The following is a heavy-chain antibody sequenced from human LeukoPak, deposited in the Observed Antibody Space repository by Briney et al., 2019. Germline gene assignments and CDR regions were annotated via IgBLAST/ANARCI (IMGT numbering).Heavy chain of an antibody. CDR2: ISGTGGRT. D-gene: IGHD4-17*01. Sequence: GGSLRLSCAASGFTFSSYAVSWVSQAPGKGLEWVSAISGTGGRTYYADSVKGRFTISRDNAKNSLYLQMNSLRAEDTAVYYCARASYGDYEDYWGQGTLVTVSS. J-gene: IGHJ4*02. CDR1: GFTFSSYA. V-gene: IGHV3-23*01. CDR3: ARASYGDYEDY.